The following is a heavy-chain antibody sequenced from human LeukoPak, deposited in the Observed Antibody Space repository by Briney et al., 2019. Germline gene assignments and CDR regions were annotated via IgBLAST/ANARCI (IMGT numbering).Heavy chain of an antibody. V-gene: IGHV3-48*03. J-gene: IGHJ4*02. CDR1: GFTFSSYE. CDR2: ISSSGSTI. Sequence: GGSLRPSCAASGFTFSSYEMNWVRQAPGKGLEWVSYISSSGSTIYYADSVKGRFTISRDNAKNSLYLQMNSLRAEDTAVYYCAREREQQLAKSYFDYWGQGTLVTVSS. CDR3: AREREQQLAKSYFDY. D-gene: IGHD6-13*01.